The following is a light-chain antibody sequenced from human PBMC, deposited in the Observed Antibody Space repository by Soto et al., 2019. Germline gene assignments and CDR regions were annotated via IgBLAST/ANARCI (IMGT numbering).Light chain of an antibody. CDR3: QQYEAVVT. J-gene: IGKJ1*01. Sequence: EIVLTQSPGTLSLSPGERATLSCRASQSVGSTYLAWYQQKPGQAPRLLIYGASTRATGIPDRFSGSGSGTDFTLTISRLEPEDVAVYYCQQYEAVVTFGQGTKVDIK. V-gene: IGKV3-20*01. CDR2: GAS. CDR1: QSVGSTY.